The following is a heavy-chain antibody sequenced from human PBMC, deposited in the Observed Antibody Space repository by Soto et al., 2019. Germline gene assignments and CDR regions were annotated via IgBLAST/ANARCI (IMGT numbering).Heavy chain of an antibody. CDR1: GGTFSSYA. D-gene: IGHD4-17*01. V-gene: IGHV1-69*12. J-gene: IGHJ4*02. CDR2: IIPIFGTA. CDR3: AREGPPVTTGSFDY. Sequence: QVQLVQSGAEVKKPGSSVKVSCKASGGTFSSYAISWVRQAPGQGLEWMEGIIPIFGTANYAQKFQGRAKSTADESTSTAYMELSRLRSEDTAVYYCAREGPPVTTGSFDYWGPGTLVTVSS.